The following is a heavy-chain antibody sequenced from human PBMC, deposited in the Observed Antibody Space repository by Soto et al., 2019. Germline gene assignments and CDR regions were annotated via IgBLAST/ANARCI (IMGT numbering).Heavy chain of an antibody. CDR2: INPSGGGT. CDR3: ARGGVVGPTWGYYFDY. V-gene: IGHV1-46*01. J-gene: IGHJ4*02. Sequence: GASVKVSCKASGYTFTSYYMHWVRQAPGQGLEWMGIINPSGGGTSYAQKFQGRVTMTSDTSTSTVYMELSSLRSEDTAVYYCARGGVVGPTWGYYFDYWGQGTLVTVSS. CDR1: GYTFTSYY. D-gene: IGHD1-26*01.